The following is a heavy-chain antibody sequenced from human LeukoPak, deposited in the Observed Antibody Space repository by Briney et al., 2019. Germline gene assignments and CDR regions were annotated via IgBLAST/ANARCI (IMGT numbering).Heavy chain of an antibody. CDR2: INTNNGNT. CDR3: ARKIVGVHSYDY. CDR1: GYIFNNYG. D-gene: IGHD1-26*01. V-gene: IGHV1-18*01. J-gene: IGHJ4*02. Sequence: ASVKVSCKASGYIFNNYGITWVRQAPGQGLEWMGWINTNNGNTDYAQNYQGRVTMTRDTSTSTAYMELRSLTSDDTAVYYCARKIVGVHSYDYWGQGALVIVSS.